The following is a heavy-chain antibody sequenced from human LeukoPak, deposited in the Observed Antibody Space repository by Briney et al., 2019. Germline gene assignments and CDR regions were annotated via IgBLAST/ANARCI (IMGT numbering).Heavy chain of an antibody. D-gene: IGHD1-26*01. V-gene: IGHV1-24*01. J-gene: IGHJ6*02. CDR1: GYTLTELS. Sequence: ASVKVSCKVSGYTLTELSMHWVRQAPGKGLEWMGGFDPEDGETIYAQKFQGRVTMTEDTSTDTAYMELSSLRSEDTAVYYCATGGGHHYYYYYGMDVWGQGTTATVSS. CDR3: ATGGGHHYYYYYGMDV. CDR2: FDPEDGET.